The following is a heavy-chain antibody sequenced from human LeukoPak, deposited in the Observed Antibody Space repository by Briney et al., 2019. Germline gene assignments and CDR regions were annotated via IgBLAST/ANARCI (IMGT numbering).Heavy chain of an antibody. CDR1: GFTFSSYS. CDR2: ISGSGDST. Sequence: PGGSLRLSCAASGFTFSSYSMNWVRQAPGKGLEWVSAISGSGDSTYYADSVKGRITISRDNSKNTLYLQMNSLRAEDTAVYYCAKGDRFGTTGTMDVWGQGTTVTVSS. D-gene: IGHD1-1*01. CDR3: AKGDRFGTTGTMDV. V-gene: IGHV3-23*01. J-gene: IGHJ6*02.